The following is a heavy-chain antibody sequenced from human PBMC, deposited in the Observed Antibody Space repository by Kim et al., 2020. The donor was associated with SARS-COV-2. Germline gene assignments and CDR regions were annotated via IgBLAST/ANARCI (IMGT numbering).Heavy chain of an antibody. Sequence: GGSLRLSCAASGLTFSDYWMSWVRQAPGKGLEWVANIKQNGGGTDYVDSVKGSCTFSRDSAQNSLNLQMHIIRVEAAATDYCARRLCPTPGGNWFDSWG. V-gene: IGHV3-7*03. CDR1: GLTFSDYW. J-gene: IGHJ5*01. CDR3: ARRLCPTPGGNWFDS. D-gene: IGHD2-21*02. CDR2: IKQNGGGT.